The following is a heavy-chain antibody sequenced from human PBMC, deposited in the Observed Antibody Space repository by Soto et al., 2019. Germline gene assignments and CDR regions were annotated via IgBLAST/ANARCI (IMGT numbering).Heavy chain of an antibody. J-gene: IGHJ3*02. D-gene: IGHD3-10*01. V-gene: IGHV1-3*01. CDR2: INAGNGNT. Sequence: GASVKVSCKASGYTFTSYAMHWVRQAPGQRLEWMGWINAGNGNTKYSQKFQGRVTITRDTSTSTAYMELSSLRSEDTAVYYCAREGFTFGPGEVRGAFDIWGQGTVVTVSS. CDR1: GYTFTSYA. CDR3: AREGFTFGPGEVRGAFDI.